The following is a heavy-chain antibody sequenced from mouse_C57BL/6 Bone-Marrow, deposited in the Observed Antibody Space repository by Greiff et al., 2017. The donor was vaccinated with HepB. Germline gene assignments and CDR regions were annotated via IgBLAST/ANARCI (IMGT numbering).Heavy chain of an antibody. CDR3: TGGYGNRRDY. CDR1: GFTFSDSW. J-gene: IGHJ2*01. D-gene: IGHD2-10*02. Sequence: EVNVVESGGGLVQPGGSMKLSCAASGFTFSDSWMDWVRQSPEKGLEWVAEIRNKANNHATYYAESVKGRFTISSDDSKSSVYLQMNSLRAEDTGIYYCTGGYGNRRDYWGQGTTLTVSS. CDR2: IRNKANNHAT. V-gene: IGHV6-6*01.